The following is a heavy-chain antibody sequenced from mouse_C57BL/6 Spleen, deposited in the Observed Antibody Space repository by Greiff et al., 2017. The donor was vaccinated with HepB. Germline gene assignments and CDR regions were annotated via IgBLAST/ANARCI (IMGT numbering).Heavy chain of an antibody. CDR3: ARWGTTVVAYYFDY. CDR2: INPSTGGT. CDR1: GYSFTGYY. Sequence: VQLQQSGPELVKPGASVKISCKASGYSFTGYYMNWVKQSPEKSLEWIGEINPSTGGTTYNQKFKAKATLTVDKSSSTAYMQLKSLTSEDSAVYYCARWGTTVVAYYFDYWGQGTTLTVSS. J-gene: IGHJ2*01. V-gene: IGHV1-42*01. D-gene: IGHD1-1*01.